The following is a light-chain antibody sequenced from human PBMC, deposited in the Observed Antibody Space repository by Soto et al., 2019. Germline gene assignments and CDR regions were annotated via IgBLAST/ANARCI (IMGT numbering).Light chain of an antibody. CDR2: GAS. J-gene: IGKJ1*01. CDR1: QSISTW. V-gene: IGKV1-5*01. Sequence: DIQMTQSPSTLSASAGDRVTITCRSIQSISTWLAWYQQKPGKAPKLLIYGASSLASGVPSRFSGSGSGTEFTLTISSLQSVDFAVYSCQKYNNWPWTFGQGTKVDIK. CDR3: QKYNNWPWT.